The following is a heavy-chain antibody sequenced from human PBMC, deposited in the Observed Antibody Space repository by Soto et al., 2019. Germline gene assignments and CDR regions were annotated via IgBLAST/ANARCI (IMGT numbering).Heavy chain of an antibody. Sequence: GGSLRLSCASSGFTFSGYGMHWVRQAPGKGLEWVAVISYDGTNKYYADSVKGRFTISRDNSKNTLYLQMNSLRAEDTAVYYCAKDLLRPGRAYGMDVWGQGTTVTVSS. J-gene: IGHJ6*02. CDR2: ISYDGTNK. V-gene: IGHV3-30*18. CDR3: AKDLLRPGRAYGMDV. CDR1: GFTFSGYG.